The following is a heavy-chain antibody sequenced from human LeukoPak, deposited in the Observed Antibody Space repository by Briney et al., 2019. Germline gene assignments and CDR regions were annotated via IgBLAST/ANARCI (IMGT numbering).Heavy chain of an antibody. V-gene: IGHV3-30*03. Sequence: GGSLRLSCAASGFTFSSYGMHWVRQAPGKGLEWVAVISYDGSNKYYADSVKGRFTTSRDNSKNTLYLQMNSLRAEDTAVYYCARHSYHPDLDYWGQGTLVTVSS. CDR1: GFTFSSYG. CDR2: ISYDGSNK. D-gene: IGHD1-14*01. CDR3: ARHSYHPDLDY. J-gene: IGHJ4*02.